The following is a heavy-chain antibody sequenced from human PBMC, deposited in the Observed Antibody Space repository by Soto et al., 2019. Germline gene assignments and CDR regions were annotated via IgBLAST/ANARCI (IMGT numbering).Heavy chain of an antibody. CDR1: GGSISGDDYF. V-gene: IGHV4-30-4*01. Sequence: QVQLQESGPGLVKPSQTLSLTCTVSGGSISGDDYFWSWIRQPTGQGLEWIGFIYYSGTYYNPSLKSRATISTDTSKNHFSLKLSSVTAADTALYYCARDLAYCSTGSCYAKWGSWGPGTLGTGSS. J-gene: IGHJ5*02. CDR3: ARDLAYCSTGSCYAKWGS. CDR2: IYYSGT. D-gene: IGHD2-15*01.